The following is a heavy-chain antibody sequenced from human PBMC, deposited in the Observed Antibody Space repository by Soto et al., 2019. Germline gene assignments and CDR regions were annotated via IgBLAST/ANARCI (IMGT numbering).Heavy chain of an antibody. CDR1: GGSISSYY. CDR3: ARTSPTFWSGYYPFDY. D-gene: IGHD3-3*01. J-gene: IGHJ4*02. V-gene: IGHV4-59*04. Sequence: PSETLSLTCTVSGGSISSYYWSWIRQPPGKGLELIGYIYYSGSTYYNPSLKSRVTISVDTSKNQFSLKLSSVTAADTAVYYCARTSPTFWSGYYPFDYWGQGTLVTVSS. CDR2: IYYSGST.